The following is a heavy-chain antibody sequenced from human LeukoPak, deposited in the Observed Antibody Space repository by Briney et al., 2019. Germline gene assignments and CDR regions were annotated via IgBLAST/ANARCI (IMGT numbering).Heavy chain of an antibody. CDR2: IWYDGSNK. Sequence: GGSLRLSCAASGXTFSSYGMHWVRQAPGKGLEWVAVIWYDGSNKYYADSVKGRFTISRDNSKNTLYLQMNSLRAQDTAVYYWAKGTGYFDWLLPSRGGYDSDCWGQGTLVTVSS. J-gene: IGHJ4*02. CDR1: GXTFSSYG. CDR3: AKGTGYFDWLLPSRGGYDSDC. V-gene: IGHV3-33*06. D-gene: IGHD3-9*01.